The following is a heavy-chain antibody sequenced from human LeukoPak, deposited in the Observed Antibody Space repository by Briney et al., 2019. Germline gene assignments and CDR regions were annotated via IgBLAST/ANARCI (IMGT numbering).Heavy chain of an antibody. CDR3: ATLHTGYSYENTPADY. V-gene: IGHV4-39*07. Sequence: PSETLSLTCTVSGGSISSSSYYWGWIRQPPGKGLEWIGSIYYSGSTYYNPSLKSRVTISVDTSKNQFSLKLSSVTAADTAVYYCATLHTGYSYENTPADYWGQGTLVTVSS. CDR2: IYYSGST. J-gene: IGHJ4*02. CDR1: GGSISSSSYY. D-gene: IGHD5-18*01.